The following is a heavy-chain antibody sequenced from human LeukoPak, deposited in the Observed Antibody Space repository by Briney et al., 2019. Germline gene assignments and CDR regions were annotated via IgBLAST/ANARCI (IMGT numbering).Heavy chain of an antibody. CDR3: AREAQQFWSVGAMDV. V-gene: IGHV3-74*01. Sequence: GGSLLLSCAASDFVFSNYWMHWVRQAPGEGLVWVSRIDSDGSPTTYADSVEGRFTISRDNAKNTLYLQMNSLRAEDTAVYYCAREAQQFWSVGAMDVWGQGTAVSVSS. CDR1: DFVFSNYW. CDR2: IDSDGSPT. J-gene: IGHJ6*02. D-gene: IGHD3-3*01.